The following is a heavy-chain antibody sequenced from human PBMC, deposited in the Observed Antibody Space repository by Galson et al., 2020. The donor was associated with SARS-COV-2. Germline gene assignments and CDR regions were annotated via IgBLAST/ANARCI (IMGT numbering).Heavy chain of an antibody. Sequence: SGPTLVKPTQTLTLTCTFSGFSLSSSGVGVGWIRQPPGKALEWLALIYWDDDEHYSPSLKSRLTITKATSKNQVVLTMTNMDPVDTGTYYCAHVLDCESSVYWGFDYWGQATRVIVS. CDR2: IYWDDDE. J-gene: IGHJ4*02. D-gene: IGHD3-22*01. CDR1: GFSLSSSGVG. CDR3: AHVLDCESSVYWGFDY. V-gene: IGHV2-5*02.